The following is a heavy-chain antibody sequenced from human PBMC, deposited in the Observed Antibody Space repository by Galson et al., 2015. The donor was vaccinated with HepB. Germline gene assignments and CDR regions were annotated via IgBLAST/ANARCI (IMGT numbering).Heavy chain of an antibody. V-gene: IGHV3-15*01. CDR2: IKSKTDGGTT. CDR3: TTDPRLAIARYYDFWSGYYECCNY. D-gene: IGHD3-3*01. CDR1: GFTFSNAW. Sequence: SLRLSCAASGFTFSNAWMSWVRQAPGRGLEWVGRIKSKTDGGTTDYAAPVKGRFTISRDDSKNTLYLQMNSLKTEDTAVYYCTTDPRLAIARYYDFWSGYYECCNYWGQGTLVTVSS. J-gene: IGHJ4*02.